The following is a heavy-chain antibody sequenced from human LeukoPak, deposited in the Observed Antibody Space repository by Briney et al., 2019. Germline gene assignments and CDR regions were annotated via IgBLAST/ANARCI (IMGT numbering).Heavy chain of an antibody. V-gene: IGHV3-30*03. D-gene: IGHD5/OR15-5a*01. CDR2: MSYDGSKE. J-gene: IGHJ5*02. CDR1: GFTFSSYG. Sequence: GGSLRLSCAASGFTFSSYGMHWVRQAPGKGLEWVAVMSYDGSKEYYADSVKGRFTISRDNSRNTLYLQMNSLGVEDTAVYYCLVWKHVFDRWGQGTLVTVSS. CDR3: LVWKHVFDR.